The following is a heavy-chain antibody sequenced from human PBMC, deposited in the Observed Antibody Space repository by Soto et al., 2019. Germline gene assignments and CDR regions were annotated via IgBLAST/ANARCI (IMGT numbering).Heavy chain of an antibody. J-gene: IGHJ4*02. V-gene: IGHV3-15*01. CDR2: ILSKNDGETT. CDR3: TTYDYISGIYRYRWAY. CDR1: GFSFSESW. D-gene: IGHD3-16*02. Sequence: EVQLVESGGGLVTPGGSVRLSCAASGFSFSESWMGWVRQAPGKGLEWVGRILSKNDGETTDYAAPVKGRVTISRDDSTNKWYLQMDSLRTEDTAVYYCTTYDYISGIYRYRWAYWGQGTLVTVSS.